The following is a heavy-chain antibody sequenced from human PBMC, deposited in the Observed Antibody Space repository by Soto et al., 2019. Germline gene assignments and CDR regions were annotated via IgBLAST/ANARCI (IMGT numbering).Heavy chain of an antibody. CDR2: IYYSGST. CDR3: ARDPVPAALNVHYGMDV. CDR1: GGSISSGGYY. J-gene: IGHJ6*01. D-gene: IGHD2-2*01. Sequence: TLSLTCTVSGGSISSGGYYWSLIRQHPGKGLEWIGYIYYSGSTYYNPSLKSRVTISVDTAKNQFSLKLSSVTAADTAVYYCARDPVPAALNVHYGMDVWGQGTTVTVSS. V-gene: IGHV4-31*03.